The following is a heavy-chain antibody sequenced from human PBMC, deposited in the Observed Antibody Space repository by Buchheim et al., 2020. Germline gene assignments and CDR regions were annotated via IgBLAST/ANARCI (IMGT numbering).Heavy chain of an antibody. CDR2: ISSGGGNT. CDR3: AKTHEGYSSGCFDY. D-gene: IGHD6-19*01. J-gene: IGHJ4*02. CDR1: GFTFSSNA. Sequence: EVQVLESGGGLVQPGGSLRLSCAASGFTFSSNAMSWVRQAAGKGLEWVSTISSGGGNTYYADSVKGRFTISSDKSKNTVSLQMNSLRAEDTAIYYCAKTHEGYSSGCFDYWGQGTL. V-gene: IGHV3-23*01.